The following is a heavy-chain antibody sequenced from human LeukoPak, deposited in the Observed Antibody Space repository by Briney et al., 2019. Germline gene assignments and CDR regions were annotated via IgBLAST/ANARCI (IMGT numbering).Heavy chain of an antibody. J-gene: IGHJ4*02. Sequence: PGGSLRLSCAASGFTFRSHAMSWVRQAPGKGLKWVSAISGSGGSTYYADSVKGRFTISRDNSKNTLYLQMNSLRAEDTAVYFCARDRADGYNYGDYFDNWGQGTLVTVSS. CDR2: ISGSGGST. CDR1: GFTFRSHA. V-gene: IGHV3-23*01. CDR3: ARDRADGYNYGDYFDN. D-gene: IGHD5-18*01.